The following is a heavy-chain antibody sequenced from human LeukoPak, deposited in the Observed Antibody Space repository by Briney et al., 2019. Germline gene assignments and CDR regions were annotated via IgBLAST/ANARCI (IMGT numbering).Heavy chain of an antibody. CDR1: GYSSSNYG. CDR2: ISAYNGNT. J-gene: IGHJ5*02. V-gene: IGHV1-18*01. CDR3: AALRPLAGWFDP. Sequence: ASVKVSCKASGYSSSNYGISWVRQAPGQGLEWMGWISAYNGNTNYAQKLQGRVTMTTDTSTSTAYMELRSLRSDDTAVYYCAALRPLAGWFDPWGQGTLVTVSS.